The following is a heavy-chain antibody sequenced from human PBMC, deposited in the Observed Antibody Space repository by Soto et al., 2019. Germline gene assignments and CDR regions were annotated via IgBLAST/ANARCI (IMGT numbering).Heavy chain of an antibody. CDR2: IWYDGSNK. CDR3: ARDGAAAGTVKYYYYYGMDV. J-gene: IGHJ6*02. Sequence: GGSLRLSCAASGFTFSSYGMHWVRQAPGKGLEWVAVIWYDGSNKYYADSVKGRFTISRDNSKNTLYLQMNSLRAEDTAVYYCARDGAAAGTVKYYYYYGMDVWGQGTTVTVSS. D-gene: IGHD6-13*01. CDR1: GFTFSSYG. V-gene: IGHV3-33*01.